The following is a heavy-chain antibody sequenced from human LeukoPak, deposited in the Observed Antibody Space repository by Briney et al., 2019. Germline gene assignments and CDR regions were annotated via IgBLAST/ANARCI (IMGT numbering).Heavy chain of an antibody. J-gene: IGHJ6*03. D-gene: IGHD3-16*01. CDR2: INPNNGGT. V-gene: IGHV1-2*02. CDR1: GYTFTGYY. CDR3: ARGYMITFLPRRSHHMDV. Sequence: ASVKVSCKASGYTFTGYYMHWVRQAPGQGLEWMGWINPNNGGTNYAQKFQGRVTMTRDTSISTAYMELSRLRSDHTAVYYCARGYMITFLPRRSHHMDVWGKGTTVTVSS.